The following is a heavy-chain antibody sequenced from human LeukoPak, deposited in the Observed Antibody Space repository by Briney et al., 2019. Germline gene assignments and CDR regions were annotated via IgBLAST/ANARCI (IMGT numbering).Heavy chain of an antibody. CDR1: GYTFTSYG. CDR3: ARGVCSSTSCIAGDFDY. Sequence: GASVKVSCKASGYTFTSYGISWVRQALGQGLEWMGWISAYNGNTNYAQKLQGRVTMTTDTSTSTAYMELRSLRSDDTAVYYCARGVCSSTSCIAGDFDYWGQGTLVTVSS. D-gene: IGHD2-2*01. J-gene: IGHJ4*02. CDR2: ISAYNGNT. V-gene: IGHV1-18*01.